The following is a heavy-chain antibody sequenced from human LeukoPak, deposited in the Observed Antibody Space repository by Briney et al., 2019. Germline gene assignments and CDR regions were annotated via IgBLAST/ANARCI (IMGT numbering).Heavy chain of an antibody. J-gene: IGHJ4*02. Sequence: PGGSLRLSCAASGFTFSSYEMNWVRQAPGKGLEWVSVIYSGGSTYYADSVKGRFTISRDNSKSTLYLQMNSLRAEDTAVYYCARGYDILTGYYYFDYWGQGTLVTVSS. CDR1: GFTFSSYE. D-gene: IGHD3-9*01. CDR3: ARGYDILTGYYYFDY. CDR2: IYSGGST. V-gene: IGHV3-53*01.